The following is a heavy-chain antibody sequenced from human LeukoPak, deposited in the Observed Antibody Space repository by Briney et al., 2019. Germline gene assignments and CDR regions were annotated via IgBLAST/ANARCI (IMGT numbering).Heavy chain of an antibody. Sequence: ASVKVSCKXSGGTFSSYAISWVRQAPGQGLERMGGTIPIFGTANYAQKFRGRVTITTDESTSTAYMELSSLRSEDTAVYYCARVSWEEVAYYYMDVWGKGTTVTVSS. CDR1: GGTFSSYA. D-gene: IGHD1-26*01. CDR2: TIPIFGTA. J-gene: IGHJ6*03. CDR3: ARVSWEEVAYYYMDV. V-gene: IGHV1-69*05.